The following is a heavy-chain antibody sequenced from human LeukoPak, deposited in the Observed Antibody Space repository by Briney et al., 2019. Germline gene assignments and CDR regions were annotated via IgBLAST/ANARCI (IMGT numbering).Heavy chain of an antibody. D-gene: IGHD6-19*01. CDR2: ISGSGGST. CDR1: GFTFSSYA. Sequence: GGSLRLSCAASGFTFSSYAMSWVRQAPGKGLEWVSAISGSGGSTYYADSVKGRFTISRDNSKNTPYLQMNSLRAEDTAVYYCAKHLRSGWYYFDYWGQGTLVTVSS. V-gene: IGHV3-23*01. CDR3: AKHLRSGWYYFDY. J-gene: IGHJ4*02.